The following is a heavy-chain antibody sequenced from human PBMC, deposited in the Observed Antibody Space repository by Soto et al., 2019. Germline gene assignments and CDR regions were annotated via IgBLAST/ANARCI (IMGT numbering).Heavy chain of an antibody. CDR3: ARRDDILTGYPFDY. CDR1: GGSISSSSYY. Sequence: SETLSLTCTVSGGSISSSSYYWGWIRQPPGKGLEWIGSIYYSGSTYYNPSLKSRVTISVDTSKNQFSLKLSSVTAADTAVYYCARRDDILTGYPFDYWGQGTLVTVSS. D-gene: IGHD3-9*01. CDR2: IYYSGST. V-gene: IGHV4-39*01. J-gene: IGHJ4*02.